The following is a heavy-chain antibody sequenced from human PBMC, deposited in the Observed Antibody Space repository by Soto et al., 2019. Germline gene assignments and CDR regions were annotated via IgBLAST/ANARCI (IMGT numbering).Heavy chain of an antibody. CDR3: ARPGPTTSYSYTRDV. V-gene: IGHV3-74*01. CDR2: INSDGSTT. J-gene: IGHJ6*02. CDR1: GFTFSSYW. Sequence: PGGSLRLSCAASGFTFSSYWMHWVRQAPGKGLVWVSRINSDGSTTNYADSVKGRFTISRDNAKNTLYLQMSSLRAEDTAVYYCARPGPTTSYSYTRDVGGQGTTVTVSS. D-gene: IGHD2-2*01.